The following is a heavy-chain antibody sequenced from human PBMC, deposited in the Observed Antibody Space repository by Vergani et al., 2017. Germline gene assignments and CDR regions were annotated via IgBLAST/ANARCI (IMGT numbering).Heavy chain of an antibody. CDR3: ARGGGGGNDYFDY. J-gene: IGHJ4*02. D-gene: IGHD2-15*01. Sequence: QVQLQESGPGLVKPSETLSLTCAVSGYSISSGYYWGWIRQPPGKGLEWIGSIYHSGSTYYNPSLKSRVTISVDTSKNQFSLKLSSVTAADTAVYYWARGGGGGNDYFDYWGQGTLVTVSS. V-gene: IGHV4-38-2*01. CDR1: GYSISSGYY. CDR2: IYHSGST.